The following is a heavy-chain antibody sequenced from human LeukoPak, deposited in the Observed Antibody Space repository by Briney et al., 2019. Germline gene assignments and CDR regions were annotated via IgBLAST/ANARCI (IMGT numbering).Heavy chain of an antibody. Sequence: PGGSLRLSCAASGFTFSSYAMHWVRQAPGKGLEWVAVISYDGSNKYYADSVKGRFTISRDNSKNTLYLKMNSLRAEDTAVYYCARTLGIAVAGLEFDYWGQGTLVTVSS. D-gene: IGHD6-19*01. V-gene: IGHV3-30*04. J-gene: IGHJ4*02. CDR3: ARTLGIAVAGLEFDY. CDR1: GFTFSSYA. CDR2: ISYDGSNK.